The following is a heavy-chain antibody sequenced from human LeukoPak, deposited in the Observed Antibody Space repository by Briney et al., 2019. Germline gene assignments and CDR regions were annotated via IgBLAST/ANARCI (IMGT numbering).Heavy chain of an antibody. CDR3: AKTGTDSSGYYIDS. CDR1: GFTFSIYA. CDR2: LSSSGGST. D-gene: IGHD3-22*01. V-gene: IGHV3-23*01. J-gene: IGHJ5*01. Sequence: PGGSLRLSCAASGFTFSIYAMSWVRQAPGKGLEWVSALSSSGGSTYYADSVKGRFTISRDNSKKTLYLQMNSLRAEDTAVYYCAKTGTDSSGYYIDSWGQGTLVTVSS.